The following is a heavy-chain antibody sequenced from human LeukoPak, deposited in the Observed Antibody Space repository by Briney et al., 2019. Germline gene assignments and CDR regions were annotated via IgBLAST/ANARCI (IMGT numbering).Heavy chain of an antibody. CDR1: GFTFTSYA. D-gene: IGHD7-27*01. Sequence: GGSLRLSCAASGFTFTSYAMSWVRQAPGKGLEWVSGIVGDGSDTYYADSVKGRFTISRDNSKNTLYLQMNNLSAEDTAMYYCAKDFISGDGKWEVDLWGQGTLVTVSS. CDR3: AKDFISGDGKWEVDL. V-gene: IGHV3-23*01. CDR2: IVGDGSDT. J-gene: IGHJ5*02.